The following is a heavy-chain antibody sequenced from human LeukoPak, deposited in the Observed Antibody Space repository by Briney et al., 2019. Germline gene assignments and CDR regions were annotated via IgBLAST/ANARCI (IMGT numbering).Heavy chain of an antibody. CDR3: AKHYDILTGYYSGVDY. D-gene: IGHD3-9*01. CDR1: GFPFSSYA. CDR2: ISGSGGST. J-gene: IGHJ4*02. Sequence: PGGSLRLSFAASGFPFSSYAMNWVRPAPGKGLEWVSTISGSGGSTYYADSVKGRFTISRDNSKNTLYLQMNSLRAEDTAVYYCAKHYDILTGYYSGVDYWGQGTLVTVSS. V-gene: IGHV3-23*01.